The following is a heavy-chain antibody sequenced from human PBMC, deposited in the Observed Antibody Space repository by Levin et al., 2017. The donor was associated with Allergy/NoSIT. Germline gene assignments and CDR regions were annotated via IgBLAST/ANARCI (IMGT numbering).Heavy chain of an antibody. Sequence: QPGGSLRLSCAASGFTVSSNYMSWVRQAPGKGLEWVSVLYSGGNTYYANSVKGRFTISRDNSKNMLYLQMNSLRAEDTAVYYCARHRITIVRGATTYDAFDIWGQGTMVTVSS. J-gene: IGHJ3*02. CDR3: ARHRITIVRGATTYDAFDI. D-gene: IGHD3-10*01. CDR1: GFTVSSNY. V-gene: IGHV3-53*01. CDR2: LYSGGNT.